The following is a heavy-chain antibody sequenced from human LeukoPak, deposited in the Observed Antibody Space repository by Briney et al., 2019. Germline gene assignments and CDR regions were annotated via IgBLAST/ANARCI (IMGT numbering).Heavy chain of an antibody. V-gene: IGHV1-2*02. D-gene: IGHD1-1*01. J-gene: IGHJ4*01. Sequence: ASVKVPCKASAYTFTAYSIHWMRQAPGQGLERMGYINPYTGGTDYAQKFQGRVTMASDTSITTAYMDLSRLRSDDTAVYFCARAATTGVFYFDFWGQGTLVTVSS. CDR2: INPYTGGT. CDR3: ARAATTGVFYFDF. CDR1: AYTFTAYS.